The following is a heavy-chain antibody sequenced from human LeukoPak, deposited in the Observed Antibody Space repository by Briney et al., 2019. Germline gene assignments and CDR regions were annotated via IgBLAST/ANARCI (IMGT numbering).Heavy chain of an antibody. J-gene: IGHJ4*02. CDR3: ARGPADMTTVTIDY. CDR2: ISAYNGNT. Sequence: PEASVKVSCKASGYTFTSYGISWVRQAPGQGLEWMGWISAYNGNTNYAQKLQGRVTMTTDTSTSTAYMELRSLRSDDTAVYYCARGPADMTTVTIDYWGQGTLVTVSS. D-gene: IGHD4-17*01. V-gene: IGHV1-18*01. CDR1: GYTFTSYG.